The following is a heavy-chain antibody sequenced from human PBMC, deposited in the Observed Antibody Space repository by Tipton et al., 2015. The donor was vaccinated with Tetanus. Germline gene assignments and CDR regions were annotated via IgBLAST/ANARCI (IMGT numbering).Heavy chain of an antibody. CDR1: SASISNGDFS. CDR2: VYYSGST. V-gene: IGHV4-39*02. CDR3: ARLSIAATGTYGLTFYYGMDV. Sequence: LRLSCTVSSASISNGDFSWGWIRQPPGRGLEWIGSVYYSGSTYYNPSLKSRVAISGDTSKNHFSLKLSFVTAADTAVYYCARLSIAATGTYGLTFYYGMDVWGPGTTVTVSS. J-gene: IGHJ6*02. D-gene: IGHD6-13*01.